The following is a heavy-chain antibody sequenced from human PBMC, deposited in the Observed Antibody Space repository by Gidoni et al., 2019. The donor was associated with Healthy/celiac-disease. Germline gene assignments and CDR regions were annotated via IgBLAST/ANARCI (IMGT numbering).Heavy chain of an antibody. D-gene: IGHD4-17*01. J-gene: IGHJ4*02. Sequence: RFTISRDNSKNTLYLQMNSLRAEDTAVYYCAKYYGDLGSSFDYWGQGPLVTVSS. CDR3: AKYYGDLGSSFDY. V-gene: IGHV3-23*01.